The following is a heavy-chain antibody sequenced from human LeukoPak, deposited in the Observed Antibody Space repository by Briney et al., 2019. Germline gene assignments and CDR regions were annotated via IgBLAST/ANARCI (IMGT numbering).Heavy chain of an antibody. Sequence: PSEILSLTCAVYGGSFSGYYWSWIRQPPGKGLEWIGEINHSGSTNYNPSLKSRVTISVDTSKNQFSLKLSSVTAADTAVYYCARGVDCSGGSCPGYYFDYWGQGTLVTVSS. D-gene: IGHD2-15*01. CDR2: INHSGST. CDR1: GGSFSGYY. J-gene: IGHJ4*02. V-gene: IGHV4-34*01. CDR3: ARGVDCSGGSCPGYYFDY.